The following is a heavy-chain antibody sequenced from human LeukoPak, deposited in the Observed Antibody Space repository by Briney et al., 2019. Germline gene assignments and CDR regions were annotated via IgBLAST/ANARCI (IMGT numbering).Heavy chain of an antibody. Sequence: PGGSLRLSCAASGFTFSSYWMSWVRQAPGKGLEWVAFIRYDGSNKYYADSVKGRFTISRDNSKNTLYLQMNSLRAEDTAVYYCAKDLVPAAIYYYYHMDVWGKGTTVTVSS. V-gene: IGHV3-30*02. CDR1: GFTFSSYW. D-gene: IGHD2-2*02. CDR3: AKDLVPAAIYYYYHMDV. J-gene: IGHJ6*03. CDR2: IRYDGSNK.